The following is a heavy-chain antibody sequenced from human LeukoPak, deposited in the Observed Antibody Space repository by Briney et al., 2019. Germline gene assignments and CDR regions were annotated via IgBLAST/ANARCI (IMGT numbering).Heavy chain of an antibody. CDR2: ISSSGSTI. V-gene: IGHV3-48*03. D-gene: IGHD3-22*01. Sequence: PGGSLRLSCAASGFTFSSYEMNWVRQAPGKGLEWVSYISSSGSTIYYADSVKGRFTISRDNAKNSLYLQMNSLRAEDTAVYYCASFYDSTDYWGHGTLVTVSS. CDR3: ASFYDSTDY. J-gene: IGHJ4*01. CDR1: GFTFSSYE.